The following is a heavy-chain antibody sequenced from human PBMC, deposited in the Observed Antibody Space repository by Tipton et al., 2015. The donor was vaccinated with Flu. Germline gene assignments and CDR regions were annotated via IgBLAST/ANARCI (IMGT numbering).Heavy chain of an antibody. J-gene: IGHJ5*01. CDR3: ANFDGAP. Sequence: SGFTFSSYGMSWVRQAPGKGLEWVSGISDSGGSTYYADSVKGRFTISRDNSKNTMNLQMNSLRVEDTAVYYCANFDGAPWGQGTLVTVSS. V-gene: IGHV3-23*01. CDR2: ISDSGGST. D-gene: IGHD4-17*01. CDR1: GFTFSSYG.